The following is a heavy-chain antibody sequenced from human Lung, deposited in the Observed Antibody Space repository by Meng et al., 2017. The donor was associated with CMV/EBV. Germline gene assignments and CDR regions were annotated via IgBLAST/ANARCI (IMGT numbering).Heavy chain of an antibody. CDR1: GGSFSSYG. J-gene: IGHJ4*02. Sequence: CKASGGSFSSYGLCWGRHAPGQGLELMGGVIPNLGIATYAQKFQGRVTITADKSTSTAYMELSSLGSEDTAVYYCASVYSSSSLFDYWGQGTLVTVSS. CDR3: ASVYSSSSLFDY. CDR2: VIPNLGIA. D-gene: IGHD6-6*01. V-gene: IGHV1-69*10.